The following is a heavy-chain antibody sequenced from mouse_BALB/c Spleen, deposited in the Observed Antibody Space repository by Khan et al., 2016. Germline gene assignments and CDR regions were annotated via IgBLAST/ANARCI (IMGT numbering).Heavy chain of an antibody. CDR2: IDPENGNT. CDR3: ARGLPSYAMDY. CDR1: GFNIKDYY. V-gene: IGHV14-1*02. J-gene: IGHJ4*01. D-gene: IGHD2-2*01. Sequence: VQLKESGAELVRPGALVKLSCKAPGFNIKDYYMHWVKQRPEQGLEWIGWIDPENGNTIYDPKFQGKASITADTSSNTAYLQLSSLTSEDTAVSYCARGLPSYAMDYWGQGSSVTVS.